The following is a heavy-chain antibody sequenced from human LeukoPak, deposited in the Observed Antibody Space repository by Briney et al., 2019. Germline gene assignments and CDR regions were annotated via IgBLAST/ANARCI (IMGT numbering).Heavy chain of an antibody. CDR1: GASISSSSSY. V-gene: IGHV4-39*07. J-gene: IGHJ4*02. CDR3: ARDGGGSGSYARN. CDR2: IYSRGNT. D-gene: IGHD3-10*01. Sequence: SETLSLTCTVSGASISSSSSYWGWIRQPPGKGLEWLGNIYSRGNTYYKPSLRSRVTISIDTSKNQFSLRLTSVTAADTAVYYCARDGGGSGSYARNWGQGTLVTVSS.